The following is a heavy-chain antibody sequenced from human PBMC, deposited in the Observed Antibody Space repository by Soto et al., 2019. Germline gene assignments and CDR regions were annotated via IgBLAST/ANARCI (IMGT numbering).Heavy chain of an antibody. CDR1: GGSFSGYD. J-gene: IGHJ6*03. V-gene: IGHV4-34*01. CDR3: ARGLSWGSYRYHYYYMDV. CDR2: INHSGST. Sequence: SETLSLTCAVYGGSFSGYDWSWIRQPPGKGLEWIGEINHSGSTNYNPSLKSRVTISVDTSKNQFSLKLSSVTAADTAVYYCARGLSWGSYRYHYYYMDVWGKGTTVTVSS. D-gene: IGHD3-16*02.